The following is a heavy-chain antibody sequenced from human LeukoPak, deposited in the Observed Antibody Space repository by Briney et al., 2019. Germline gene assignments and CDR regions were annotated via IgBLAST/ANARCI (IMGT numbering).Heavy chain of an antibody. V-gene: IGHV4-39*01. D-gene: IGHD1-14*01. CDR2: IYYSGST. J-gene: IGHJ4*02. Sequence: SETLSLTCSVSGGSISSSSYYWGWIRQPPGKGLEWIGSIYYSGSTYYNPSLKSRVTISVDTSKNQFSLKLSSVTAADTAVYYCARINLLYYFDYWGQGTLVTVSS. CDR1: GGSISSSSYY. CDR3: ARINLLYYFDY.